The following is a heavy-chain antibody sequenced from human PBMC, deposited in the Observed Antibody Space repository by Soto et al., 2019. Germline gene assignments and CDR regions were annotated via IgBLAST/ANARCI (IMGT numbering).Heavy chain of an antibody. CDR3: ARDHLATREVDY. Sequence: SVRVSCKASGGSLSSYAISWVRQAPGQGLEWMGGIIPIFGTANYAQKFQGRVTITADESTSTAYMELSSLRSEDTAVYYCARDHLATREVDYWGQGTLVTASS. V-gene: IGHV1-69*13. CDR2: IIPIFGTA. CDR1: GGSLSSYA. J-gene: IGHJ4*02.